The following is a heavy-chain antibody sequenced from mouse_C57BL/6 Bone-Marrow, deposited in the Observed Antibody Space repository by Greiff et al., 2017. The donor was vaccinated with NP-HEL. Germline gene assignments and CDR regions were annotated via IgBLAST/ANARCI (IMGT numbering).Heavy chain of an antibody. V-gene: IGHV5-16*01. CDR1: GFTFSDYY. D-gene: IGHD1-1*01. J-gene: IGHJ2*01. CDR3: ARGAYYGFDY. CDR2: INYDGSST. Sequence: VQLKESEGGLVQPGSSMKLSCTASGFTFSDYYMAWVRQVPEKGLEWVANINYDGSSTYYLDSLKSRFIISRDNAKNILYLQMSSLKSEDTATYYCARGAYYGFDYWGQGTTLTVSS.